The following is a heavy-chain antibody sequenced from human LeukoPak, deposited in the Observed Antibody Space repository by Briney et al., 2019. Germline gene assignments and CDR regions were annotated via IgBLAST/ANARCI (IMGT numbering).Heavy chain of an antibody. CDR2: IYYSGST. D-gene: IGHD3-22*01. J-gene: IGHJ4*02. Sequence: SETLSLTCTVSGGSISSYYWSWICQHPGKGLEWIGYIYYSGSTYYNPSLKSRVTISVDTSKNQFSLKLSSVTAADTAVYYCASSNFYYDSSGYYVDYWGQGTLVTVSS. CDR1: GGSISSYY. CDR3: ASSNFYYDSSGYYVDY. V-gene: IGHV4-59*06.